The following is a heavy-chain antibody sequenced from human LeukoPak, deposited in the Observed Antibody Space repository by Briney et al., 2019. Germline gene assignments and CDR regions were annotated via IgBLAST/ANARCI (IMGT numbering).Heavy chain of an antibody. CDR1: GFTFSAYA. V-gene: IGHV3-33*08. Sequence: PGRSLRLSCAASGFTFSAYALHWVRQAPGKGLEWVAVIWYDGSNKYYADSVKGRFTISRDTSKNTLYLQMNSLRAEDTAVYYCARAPFRYSSGWYTFGYWGQGSLVTVSS. J-gene: IGHJ4*02. CDR3: ARAPFRYSSGWYTFGY. D-gene: IGHD6-19*01. CDR2: IWYDGSNK.